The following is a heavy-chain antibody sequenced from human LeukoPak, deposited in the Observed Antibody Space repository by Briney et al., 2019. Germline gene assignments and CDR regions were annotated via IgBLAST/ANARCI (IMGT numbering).Heavy chain of an antibody. CDR3: ATARYSGSYKGSNFDY. V-gene: IGHV1-24*01. Sequence: ASVKVSCKVSGYTLTELSMHGVRQAPGKGLEWMGGFDPEDGETIYAQKFQGRVTMTEDTSTDTAYMELSSLRSEDTAVYYCATARYSGSYKGSNFDYWGQGTLVTVSS. CDR2: FDPEDGET. D-gene: IGHD1-26*01. CDR1: GYTLTELS. J-gene: IGHJ4*02.